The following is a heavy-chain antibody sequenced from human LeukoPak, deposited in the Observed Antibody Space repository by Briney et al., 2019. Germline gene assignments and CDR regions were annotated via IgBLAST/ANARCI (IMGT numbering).Heavy chain of an antibody. CDR3: AREVPAANNIDY. Sequence: SGTLSLTCTVSGGSIRSSYYYWGWIRQPPGKGLEWIGSIYYSGSTYYNPSLKSRVTISVDTSKNQFSLKLSSVTAADTAVYYCAREVPAANNIDYWGQGTLVTVSS. CDR2: IYYSGST. J-gene: IGHJ4*02. V-gene: IGHV4-39*01. D-gene: IGHD2-2*01. CDR1: GGSIRSSYYY.